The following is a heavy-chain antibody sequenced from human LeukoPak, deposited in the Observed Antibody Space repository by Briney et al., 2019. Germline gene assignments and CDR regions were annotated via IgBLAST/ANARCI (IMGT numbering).Heavy chain of an antibody. V-gene: IGHV4-61*01. Sequence: SETLSLTCTVSGGSISSYNSYWGWIRQPPGKGLEWIGYIYYSGSTNYNPSLKSRVTISVDTSKNQSSLKLSSVTAADTAVYYCARTYYYGSGSYCFDYWGQGTLVTVSS. D-gene: IGHD3-10*01. CDR3: ARTYYYGSGSYCFDY. CDR2: IYYSGST. J-gene: IGHJ4*02. CDR1: GGSISSYNSY.